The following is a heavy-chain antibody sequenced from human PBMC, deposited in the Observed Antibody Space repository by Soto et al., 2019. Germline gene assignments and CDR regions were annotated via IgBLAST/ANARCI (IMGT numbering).Heavy chain of an antibody. CDR2: INGDGTGI. CDR1: GLPSGSSW. V-gene: IGHV3-74*01. J-gene: IGHJ4*02. CDR3: ARDGAGDADN. D-gene: IGHD2-21*01. Sequence: EVQLVESGEGLVRPGGPLRLSLAALGLPSGSSWMPGVRKVPGQGREWVSRINGDGTGIGYADSVKGRFTISRDNAKNTLHLQMNSLRVEDTAVYYCARDGAGDADNWGQGTLVTVSS.